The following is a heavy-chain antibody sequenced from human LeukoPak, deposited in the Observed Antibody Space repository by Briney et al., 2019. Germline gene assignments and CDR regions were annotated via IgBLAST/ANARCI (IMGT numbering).Heavy chain of an antibody. CDR2: ISSSSSTI. CDR1: GFTFSSYS. D-gene: IGHD6-13*01. V-gene: IGHV3-48*04. CDR3: ARDQGQQLVPNWFDP. Sequence: PGGSLRLSCAASGFTFSSYSMNWVRQAPGQGLEWVSYISSSSSTIYYADSVKGRFTISRDNAKNSLYLQMNSLRAEDTAVYYCARDQGQQLVPNWFDPWGQGTLVTVSS. J-gene: IGHJ5*02.